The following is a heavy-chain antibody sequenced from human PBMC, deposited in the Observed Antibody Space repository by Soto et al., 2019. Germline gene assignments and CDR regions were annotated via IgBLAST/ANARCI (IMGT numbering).Heavy chain of an antibody. V-gene: IGHV3-33*01. CDR2: IYYDGSNK. CDR1: GFTFSSYG. CDR3: ARDSTDESSGYYAGFDY. J-gene: IGHJ4*02. Sequence: QVQLVESGGGVVQPGRPLRLSCAVSGFTFSSYGMNWVRQAPGKGLEWVAAIYYDGSNKYYADSVRGRFTISRDNFKNTLYLHMNSLRAEDTAVYYCARDSTDESSGYYAGFDYWGQGTLVTVSS. D-gene: IGHD3-22*01.